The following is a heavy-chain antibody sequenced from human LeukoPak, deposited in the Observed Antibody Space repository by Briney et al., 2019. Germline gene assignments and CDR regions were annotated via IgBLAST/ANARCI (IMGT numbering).Heavy chain of an antibody. D-gene: IGHD3-3*01. CDR3: AKDEWLAPSAFDI. Sequence: GGSLRLSCAASGFTFSSYAMSWVRQAPGKGLEWVSAISGSGSTYYADSVKGRFTISRDNSKNTLYLQMNSLRAEDTAVYYCAKDEWLAPSAFDIWGQGTMVTVSS. CDR1: GFTFSSYA. V-gene: IGHV3-23*01. J-gene: IGHJ3*02. CDR2: ISGSGST.